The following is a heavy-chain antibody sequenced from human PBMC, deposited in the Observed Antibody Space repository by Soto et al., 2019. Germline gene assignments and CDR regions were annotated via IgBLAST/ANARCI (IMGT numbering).Heavy chain of an antibody. Sequence: SETLSLTCTVSGGSISSGGYYWSWIRQHPGKGLEWIGYIYYSGRTYYNPSLHSRVSIAVDTTENQFSLKLTSVTAADTSVYYCARGSFSSSSSWFDPWRRGTLVTVSS. CDR3: ARGSFSSSSSWFDP. CDR2: IYYSGRT. J-gene: IGHJ5*02. V-gene: IGHV4-31*03. CDR1: GGSISSGGYY. D-gene: IGHD6-6*01.